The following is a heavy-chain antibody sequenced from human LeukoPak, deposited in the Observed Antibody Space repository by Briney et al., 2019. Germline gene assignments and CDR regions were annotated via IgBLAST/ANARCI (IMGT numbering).Heavy chain of an antibody. CDR3: AREIKRYFAKVLDY. CDR2: INHSGST. J-gene: IGHJ4*02. CDR1: GGSFSGYY. D-gene: IGHD3-9*01. Sequence: PSETLSLTCAVYGGSFSGYYWSWIRQPPGKGLEWIGEINHSGSTNYNPSLKSRVTISVDTSKNQFSLKLSSVTAPDTAVYYCAREIKRYFAKVLDYWGQGTLVTVSS. V-gene: IGHV4-34*01.